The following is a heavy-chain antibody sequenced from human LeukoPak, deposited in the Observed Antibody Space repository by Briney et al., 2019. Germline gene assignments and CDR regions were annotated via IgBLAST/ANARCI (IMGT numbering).Heavy chain of an antibody. CDR3: AKREGDGSIDY. D-gene: IGHD5-24*01. CDR2: ISGSGDST. CDR1: GFSFSSYA. V-gene: IGHV3-23*01. Sequence: GGSLRLSCAASGFSFSSYAVSWVRQAPGKGLEWVSGISGSGDSTYYADSVKGRLTISRDNSKNTLYLQMNSLRAEDTAVYYCAKREGDGSIDYWGQGTLVTVSS. J-gene: IGHJ4*02.